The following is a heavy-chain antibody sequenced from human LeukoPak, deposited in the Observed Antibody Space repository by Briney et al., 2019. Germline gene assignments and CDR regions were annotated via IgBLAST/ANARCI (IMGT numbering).Heavy chain of an antibody. D-gene: IGHD6-13*01. J-gene: IGHJ4*02. V-gene: IGHV4-59*01. CDR1: GGSISSYY. CDR3: ARWYSSSWYGEYFDY. CDR2: IYYSGST. Sequence: PSETLSLTCTVSGGSISSYYWSWFRQPPGKGLEWIGYIYYSGSTNYNPSLKSRVTISVDTSKNQFSLKLSSVTAADTAVYYCARWYSSSWYGEYFDYWGQGALVTVSS.